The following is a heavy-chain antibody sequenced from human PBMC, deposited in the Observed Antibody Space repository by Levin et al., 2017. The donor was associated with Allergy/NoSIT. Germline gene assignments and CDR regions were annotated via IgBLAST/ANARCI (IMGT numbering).Heavy chain of an antibody. J-gene: IGHJ6*02. CDR3: AKCIAVAGYYYYYYGMDV. Sequence: GGSLRLSCAASGFTFSSYGMHWVRQAPGKGLEWVAVISYDGSNKYYADSVKGRFTISRDNSKNTLYLQMNSLRAEDTAVYYCAKCIAVAGYYYYYYGMDVWGQGTTVTVSS. V-gene: IGHV3-30*18. CDR1: GFTFSSYG. D-gene: IGHD6-19*01. CDR2: ISYDGSNK.